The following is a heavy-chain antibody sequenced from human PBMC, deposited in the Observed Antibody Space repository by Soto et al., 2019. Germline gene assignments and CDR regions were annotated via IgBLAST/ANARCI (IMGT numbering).Heavy chain of an antibody. Sequence: ASVKVSCKASRYSFTTYGLHWVRQAPGQRLEWMGWINAGNGDTKYSEKFQGRVTITRDTSANTAYMELSSLRSEDTSVYYCARDPGTGAALRAYHFDYWGQGTLVNVSS. CDR1: RYSFTTYG. V-gene: IGHV1-3*01. D-gene: IGHD1-1*01. CDR3: ARDPGTGAALRAYHFDY. J-gene: IGHJ4*02. CDR2: INAGNGDT.